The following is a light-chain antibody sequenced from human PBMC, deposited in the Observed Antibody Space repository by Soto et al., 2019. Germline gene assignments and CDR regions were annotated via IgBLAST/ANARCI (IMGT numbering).Light chain of an antibody. CDR3: SSYRSSSTFVV. CDR1: GNDVGAYNY. Sequence: QSALTQPRSVSGSPGQSVTISCTGTGNDVGAYNYVSWYQQHPGRPPKLLIYGVVRWPSGVPDRFSGSKSGNTASLTISGLQAEDEADYYCSSYRSSSTFVVFGGGTKLTVL. CDR2: GVV. J-gene: IGLJ2*01. V-gene: IGLV2-11*01.